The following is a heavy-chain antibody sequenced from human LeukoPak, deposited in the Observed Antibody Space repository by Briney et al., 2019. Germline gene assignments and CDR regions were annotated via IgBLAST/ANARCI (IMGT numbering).Heavy chain of an antibody. CDR3: ARDGGRRDDY. CDR2: IKQDGRER. Sequence: GGSLRLSCAAYGFTFSSYWMTWVRQAPGKGLEWVANIKQDGRERYYVDSVKGRFTISRDNAKNSLYLQMNSLRAEDTAVYYCARDGGRRDDYWGQGTLVTVSS. CDR1: GFTFSSYW. V-gene: IGHV3-7*01. J-gene: IGHJ4*02. D-gene: IGHD5-24*01.